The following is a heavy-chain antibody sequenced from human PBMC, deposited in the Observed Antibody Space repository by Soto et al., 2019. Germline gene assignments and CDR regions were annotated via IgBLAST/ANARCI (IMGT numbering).Heavy chain of an antibody. CDR3: TRPGIDKTGTTHYYYGMDV. Sequence: GGSLRLSCTTSGFNFADNAMTWVRQAPGKGLEWVGFIRSKAYGGTTDYAASVKGRFTFSRDDSKSIAYLQMNGLKTEDTAVYYCTRPGIDKTGTTHYYYGMDVWGQGTTVTVSS. CDR2: IRSKAYGGTT. J-gene: IGHJ6*02. CDR1: GFNFADNA. V-gene: IGHV3-49*04. D-gene: IGHD1-1*01.